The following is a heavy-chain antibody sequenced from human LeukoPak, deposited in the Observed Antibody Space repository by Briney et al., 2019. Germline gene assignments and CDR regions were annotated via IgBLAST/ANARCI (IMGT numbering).Heavy chain of an antibody. D-gene: IGHD3-16*01. CDR3: ATGFFTRTCFDY. V-gene: IGHV1-2*02. Sequence: ASVKVSCKASGYTFTGYYMHWVRQAPGQGLEWMGWIYPNSGATKYAQKFQGRVTMTRDTSISTAYMELSGLRSDDTAVYYCATGFFTRTCFDYWGQGTLVTVSS. CDR2: IYPNSGAT. CDR1: GYTFTGYY. J-gene: IGHJ4*02.